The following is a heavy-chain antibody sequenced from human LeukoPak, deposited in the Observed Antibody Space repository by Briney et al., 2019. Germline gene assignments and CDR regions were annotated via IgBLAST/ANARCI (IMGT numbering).Heavy chain of an antibody. CDR1: GYTFTGYY. Sequence: GASVKVSCKASGYTFTGYYMHWVRQAPGQGLEWMGWINPNSGGTNYAQKFQGRITMTRDTSISTAYMELSRLRSDDTAVYYCARSLYYCSGGSCYTPLHDYWGQGTLVTVSS. J-gene: IGHJ4*02. V-gene: IGHV1-2*02. CDR3: ARSLYYCSGGSCYTPLHDY. CDR2: INPNSGGT. D-gene: IGHD2-15*01.